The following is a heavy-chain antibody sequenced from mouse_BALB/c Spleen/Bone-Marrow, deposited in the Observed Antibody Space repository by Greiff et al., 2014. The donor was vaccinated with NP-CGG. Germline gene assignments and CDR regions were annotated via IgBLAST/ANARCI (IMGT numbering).Heavy chain of an antibody. Sequence: VQLQQSGPGLVKPSQSLSLTCSVTGYSFTSGYYWNWLRQFPGNKLEWLGYISYDGSNHYNPSLTNRVSITRDTSKNRFFLNLNSVTTEDTATYYCARVEVHAIDYWGQGTSVTVSS. CDR1: GYSFTSGYY. J-gene: IGHJ4*01. V-gene: IGHV3-6*02. CDR3: ARVEVHAIDY. CDR2: ISYDGSN. D-gene: IGHD2-14*01.